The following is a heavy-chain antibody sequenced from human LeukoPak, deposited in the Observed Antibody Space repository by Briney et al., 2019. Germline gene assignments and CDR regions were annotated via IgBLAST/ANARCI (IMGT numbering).Heavy chain of an antibody. V-gene: IGHV4-59*08. J-gene: IGHJ4*02. CDR3: ERLRLGEFGYFDY. CDR2: IYYSGST. Sequence: SETLSLTCTVSGGSISSYYCSWIWQPPGQGQGRVWDIYYSGSTNSNPSLKSRVTISVDASKTQFSLKLSSGTAADTAVYYCERLRLGEFGYFDYWGQGTLVTVSS. D-gene: IGHD3-16*01. CDR1: GGSISSYY.